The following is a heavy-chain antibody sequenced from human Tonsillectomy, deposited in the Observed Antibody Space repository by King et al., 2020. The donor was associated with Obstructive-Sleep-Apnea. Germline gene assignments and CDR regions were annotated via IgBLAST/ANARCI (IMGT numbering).Heavy chain of an antibody. D-gene: IGHD6-13*01. J-gene: IGHJ4*02. CDR1: GGTFSSYA. CDR2: IIPIFGTA. Sequence: QLVQSGAEVKKPGSSVKVSCKASGGTFSSYAISWVRQAPGQGLEWMGGIIPIFGTANYAQKFQGRVTITADESTSTAYMELSRLRSEDTAVYYCARDRIAAAGIATNFDYWGQGTLVTVSS. CDR3: ARDRIAAAGIATNFDY. V-gene: IGHV1-69*01.